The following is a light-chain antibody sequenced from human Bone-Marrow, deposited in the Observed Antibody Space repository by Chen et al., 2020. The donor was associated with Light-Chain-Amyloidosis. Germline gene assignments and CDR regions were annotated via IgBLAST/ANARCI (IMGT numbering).Light chain of an antibody. CDR2: KAS. CDR3: QQYNTRSIT. Sequence: DIPMIQSPSTLSASVGDSVTITCRGSQSLDNWLAWYQQKPGKAPKLLIYKASTLVSGVPSRFSGRGSGTEFTLTISRLQPDDFATYYCQQYNTRSITFGQGTRLEIK. CDR1: QSLDNW. J-gene: IGKJ5*01. V-gene: IGKV1-5*03.